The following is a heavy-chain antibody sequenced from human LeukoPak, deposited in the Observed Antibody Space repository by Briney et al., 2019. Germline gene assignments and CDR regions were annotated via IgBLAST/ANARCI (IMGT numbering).Heavy chain of an antibody. CDR3: ARSVNYDSSGYYYGAFDI. Sequence: ASVKVSCKASGGTFSSYAISWVRQAPGQGLEWMGGIIPIFGTANYAQKFQGRVTITADESTSTAYMELSSLRSEDTAVYYRARSVNYDSSGYYYGAFDIWSQGTMVTVSS. CDR1: GGTFSSYA. CDR2: IIPIFGTA. J-gene: IGHJ3*02. V-gene: IGHV1-69*13. D-gene: IGHD3-22*01.